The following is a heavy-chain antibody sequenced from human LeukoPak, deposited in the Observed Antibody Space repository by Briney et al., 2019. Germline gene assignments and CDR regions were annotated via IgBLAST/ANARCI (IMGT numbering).Heavy chain of an antibody. CDR2: IKQDGSEK. V-gene: IGHV3-7*01. J-gene: IGHJ4*02. D-gene: IGHD3-3*01. CDR3: ARVPPAYYDFWSGYSRFDY. CDR1: GFTFSSYW. Sequence: GGSLRLSCAASGFTFSSYWMSWVRQAPGKGLEWVANIKQDGSEKYYVDSVMGRFTISRDNAKNSLYLQMNSLRAEDTVVYYCARVPPAYYDFWSGYSRFDYWGQGTLVTVSS.